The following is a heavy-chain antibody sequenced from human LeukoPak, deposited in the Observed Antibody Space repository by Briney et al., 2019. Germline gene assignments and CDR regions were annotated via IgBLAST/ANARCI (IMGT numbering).Heavy chain of an antibody. CDR3: AKQRGRHYYYYYYMDV. J-gene: IGHJ6*03. D-gene: IGHD1-1*01. CDR2: ISGSGGST. Sequence: PGGSLRLSCVASGFTFSSYAMSWVRQAPGKGLDWVSAISGSGGSTYYADSVKGRFTISRDNSKNTLYLQMNSLRAEDTAVYYCAKQRGRHYYYYYYMDVWGKGTTVTVSS. CDR1: GFTFSSYA. V-gene: IGHV3-23*01.